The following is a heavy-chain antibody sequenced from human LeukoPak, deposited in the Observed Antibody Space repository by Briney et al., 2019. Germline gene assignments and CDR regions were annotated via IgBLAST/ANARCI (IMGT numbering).Heavy chain of an antibody. CDR3: ARDQGSGYYYGMDV. V-gene: IGHV1-69*04. D-gene: IGHD6-19*01. J-gene: IGHJ6*02. CDR1: GGTFSSYA. CDR2: IIPILGIA. Sequence: GASVKVSCKASGGTFSSYAISWVRQAPGQGLEWMGRIIPILGIANYAQKFQGRVTITADKSTSTAYMELSSLRSEDTAVYYCARDQGSGYYYGMDVWGQGTTVTVSS.